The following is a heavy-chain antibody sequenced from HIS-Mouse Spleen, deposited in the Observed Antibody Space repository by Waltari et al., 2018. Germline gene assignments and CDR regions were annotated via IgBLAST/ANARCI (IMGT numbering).Heavy chain of an antibody. D-gene: IGHD1-26*01. CDR1: GGPISSYY. V-gene: IGHV4-59*01. CDR3: AVGSYYPKFDY. CDR2: IYYSGGP. Sequence: QVQLQESGPGLVKPSETLSLTCTGSGGPISSYYWSWIRQPPGKVLEWIGYIYYSGGPNYNPSLKSRVTISVDTSKNQFSLKLSSVTAADTAVYYCAVGSYYPKFDYWGQGTLVTVSS. J-gene: IGHJ4*02.